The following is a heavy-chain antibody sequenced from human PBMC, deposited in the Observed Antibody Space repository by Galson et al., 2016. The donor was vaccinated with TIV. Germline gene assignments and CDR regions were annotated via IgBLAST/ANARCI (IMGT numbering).Heavy chain of an antibody. CDR3: ARSDSYYKYALDV. V-gene: IGHV1-2*02. J-gene: IGHJ3*01. CDR2: INPKTGAT. D-gene: IGHD3-10*01. Sequence: SVKVSCKASGYSFTGYFMHWVRQAPGQGLEWMGWINPKTGATTYAQKFQGRITMTRDTSASTAYMDLNRLQSDDTAVYYCARSDSYYKYALDVWGQGTTVTGSS. CDR1: GYSFTGYF.